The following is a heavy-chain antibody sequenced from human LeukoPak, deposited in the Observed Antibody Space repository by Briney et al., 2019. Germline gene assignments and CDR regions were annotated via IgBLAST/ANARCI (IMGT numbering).Heavy chain of an antibody. CDR1: GGSTSIHY. J-gene: IGHJ4*02. D-gene: IGHD2-2*01. V-gene: IGHV4-59*11. CDR3: ARAEYQLLYVDY. CDR2: IYYSGST. Sequence: SESPSLTCTVSGGSTSIHYWSWIRQPPGKGLEWIGYIYYSGSTNYNPSLKSRVTISVDTSKNQFSLKLSSVTAADTAVYYCARAEYQLLYVDYWGQGTLVTVSS.